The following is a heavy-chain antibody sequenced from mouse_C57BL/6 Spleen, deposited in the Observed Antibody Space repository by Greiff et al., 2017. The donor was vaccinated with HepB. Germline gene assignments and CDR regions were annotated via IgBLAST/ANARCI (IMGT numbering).Heavy chain of an antibody. V-gene: IGHV1-15*01. CDR1: GYTFTDYE. CDR2: IDPETGGT. CDR3: TRFSYGSSPWFAY. D-gene: IGHD1-1*01. Sequence: VQLQQSGAELVRPGASVTLSCKASGYTFTDYEMHWVKQTPVHGLEWIGAIDPETGGTAYNQKFKGKAILTADKSSSTAYMELRSLTSADSAVYYCTRFSYGSSPWFAYWGQGTLVTVSA. J-gene: IGHJ3*01.